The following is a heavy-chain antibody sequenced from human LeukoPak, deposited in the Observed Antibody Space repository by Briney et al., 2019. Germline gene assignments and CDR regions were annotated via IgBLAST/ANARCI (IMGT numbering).Heavy chain of an antibody. V-gene: IGHV3-7*03. D-gene: IGHD1-26*01. CDR1: GFTFSSYW. J-gene: IGHJ4*02. CDR3: ARSRRWLGLTGATFFDY. CDR2: IKQDGSEK. Sequence: PGGSLRLSCAASGFTFSSYWMSWVRQAPGKGLEWVANIKQDGSEKYYVDSVKGRFTISRDNAKNSLYLQMNSLGAEDTAVYYCARSRRWLGLTGATFFDYWGQGTLVTVSS.